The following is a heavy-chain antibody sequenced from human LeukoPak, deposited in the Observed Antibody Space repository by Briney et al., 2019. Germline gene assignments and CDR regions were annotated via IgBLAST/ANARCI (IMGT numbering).Heavy chain of an antibody. CDR3: ARGPQYYYDSSGYYYDTRFDP. J-gene: IGHJ5*02. CDR2: INPSGGST. CDR1: GYTFTSYY. D-gene: IGHD3-22*01. Sequence: ASAKVSCKASGYTFTSYYMHWVRQAPGQGLEWMGIINPSGGSTSYAQKFQGRVTMTRDTSTSTVYMELSSLRSEDTAVYYCARGPQYYYDSSGYYYDTRFDPWGQGTLVTVSS. V-gene: IGHV1-46*01.